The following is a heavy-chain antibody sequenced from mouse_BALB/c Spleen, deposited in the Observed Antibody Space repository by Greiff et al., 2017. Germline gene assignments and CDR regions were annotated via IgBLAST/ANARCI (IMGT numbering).Heavy chain of an antibody. J-gene: IGHJ3*01. V-gene: IGHV5-6-5*01. CDR1: GFTFSSYA. Sequence: EVQLVESGGGLVKPGGSLKLSCAASGFTFSSYAMSWVRQTPEKRLEWVASISSGGSTYYPDSVKGRFTISRDNARNILYLQMSSLRSEDTAMYYCASYYYGSSYAPWFAYWGQGTLVTVSA. D-gene: IGHD1-1*01. CDR2: ISSGGST. CDR3: ASYYYGSSYAPWFAY.